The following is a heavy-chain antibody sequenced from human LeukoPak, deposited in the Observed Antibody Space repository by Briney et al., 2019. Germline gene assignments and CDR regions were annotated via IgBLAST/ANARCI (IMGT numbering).Heavy chain of an antibody. J-gene: IGHJ4*02. CDR2: MNPNSGNT. Sequence: GASVKVSCKASGYTFTSYDINWVRQATGQGLEWMGWMNPNSGNTGYAQKLRGRVTMTRDMSTTTFYMELSSLRSEDTAVYYCARGSESYSMGDYWGQGTLVTVSS. V-gene: IGHV1-8*02. D-gene: IGHD2-15*01. CDR1: GYTFTSYD. CDR3: ARGSESYSMGDY.